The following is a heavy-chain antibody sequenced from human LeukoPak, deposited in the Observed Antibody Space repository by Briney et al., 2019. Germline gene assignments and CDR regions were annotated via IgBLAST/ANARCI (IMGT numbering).Heavy chain of an antibody. CDR2: FDPEDGET. V-gene: IGHV1-24*01. J-gene: IGHJ5*02. CDR3: ATDLEGTYYDFWTAGFDP. Sequence: ASVKVSCKVSGYTLTELSMHWVRQAPGKGLEWMGGFDPEDGETIYAQKFQGRVTMTEDTSTDTAYMELSSLRSEDTAVYYCATDLEGTYYDFWTAGFDPWGQGTLVTVSS. D-gene: IGHD3-3*01. CDR1: GYTLTELS.